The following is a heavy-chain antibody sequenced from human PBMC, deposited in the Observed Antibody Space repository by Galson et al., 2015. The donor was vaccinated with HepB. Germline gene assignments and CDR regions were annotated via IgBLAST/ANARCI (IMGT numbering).Heavy chain of an antibody. CDR2: INAYNRNT. Sequence: SVKVSCKAAGYTFSSYSITWVRQAPGQGLEWLGWINAYNRNTNYARQLQGRVTMTTDTSTNTAYMELRSLRSDDTAVYYCARGALVAVVDATQNNWFAPWGQGTLVTVSS. V-gene: IGHV1-18*01. D-gene: IGHD2-15*01. CDR3: ARGALVAVVDATQNNWFAP. J-gene: IGHJ5*02. CDR1: GYTFSSYS.